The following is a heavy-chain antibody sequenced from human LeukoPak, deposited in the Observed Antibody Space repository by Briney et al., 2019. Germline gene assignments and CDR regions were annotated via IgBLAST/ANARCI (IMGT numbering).Heavy chain of an antibody. CDR1: GFTFSSYS. V-gene: IGHV3-21*01. CDR2: ISSSSSYI. J-gene: IGHJ4*02. Sequence: GGSLRLSCAASGFTFSSYSMNWVRQAPGKGLEWVSSISSSSSYIYYADSVKGRFAISRDNAKNSLYLQMNSLRAEDTAVYYCARDQMATIDYWGQGTLVTVSS. CDR3: ARDQMATIDY. D-gene: IGHD5-24*01.